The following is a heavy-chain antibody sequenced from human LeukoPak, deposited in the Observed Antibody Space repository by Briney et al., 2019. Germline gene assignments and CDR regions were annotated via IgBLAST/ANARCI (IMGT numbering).Heavy chain of an antibody. Sequence: SETLSLTCAVYGGSFSDYYWSWIRQPPGKGLEWIGEINHSGSTNYNPSLKSRVTISVDTSKNQFSPKLSSLTAADTAVYYCARGTVRRWFDPWGQGTLVTVSS. D-gene: IGHD4-11*01. J-gene: IGHJ5*02. CDR3: ARGTVRRWFDP. V-gene: IGHV4-34*01. CDR2: INHSGST. CDR1: GGSFSDYY.